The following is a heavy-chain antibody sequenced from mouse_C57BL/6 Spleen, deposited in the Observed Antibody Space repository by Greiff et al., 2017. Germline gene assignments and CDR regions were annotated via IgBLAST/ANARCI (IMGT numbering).Heavy chain of an antibody. Sequence: QVQLKQSGAELVRPGASVTLSCKASGYTFTDYEMHWVKQTPVHGLEWIGAIDPETGGTAYNQKFKGKAILTADKSSSTAYMELRSLTSEDSAVYYCTRRYYYGSSSYAMDYWGQGTSVTVSS. J-gene: IGHJ4*01. CDR3: TRRYYYGSSSYAMDY. V-gene: IGHV1-15*01. D-gene: IGHD1-1*01. CDR1: GYTFTDYE. CDR2: IDPETGGT.